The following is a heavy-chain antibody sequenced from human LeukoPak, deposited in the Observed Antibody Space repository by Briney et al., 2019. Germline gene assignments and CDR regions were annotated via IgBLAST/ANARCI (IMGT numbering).Heavy chain of an antibody. CDR1: GYTLTELS. Sequence: GASVKVSCKVSGYTLTELSMHWVRQAPGKGLEWMGGFDPEDGETIYAQKFQGRVTMTEDTSTDTAYMELSSLRSEDTAVYYCAFTYYYGSGSYYKDWGQGTLVTVSS. J-gene: IGHJ4*02. CDR3: AFTYYYGSGSYYKD. V-gene: IGHV1-24*01. D-gene: IGHD3-10*01. CDR2: FDPEDGET.